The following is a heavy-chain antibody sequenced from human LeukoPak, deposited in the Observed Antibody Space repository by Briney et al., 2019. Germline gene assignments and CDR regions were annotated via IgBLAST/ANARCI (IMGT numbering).Heavy chain of an antibody. Sequence: SETLSLTCTVSGGSISSSYWSWIRQPPGKGLEWIGYIYYTGSTKYNPSLKSRVTISLDTSKNQFSLKLSSVTAADTAMYYCARELGSGWYFDFWGQGTLVTVSS. V-gene: IGHV4-59*01. CDR1: GGSISSSY. J-gene: IGHJ4*02. D-gene: IGHD6-19*01. CDR2: IYYTGST. CDR3: ARELGSGWYFDF.